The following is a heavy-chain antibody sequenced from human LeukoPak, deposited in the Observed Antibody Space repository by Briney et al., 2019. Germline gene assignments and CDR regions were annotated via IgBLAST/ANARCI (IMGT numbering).Heavy chain of an antibody. D-gene: IGHD3-22*01. V-gene: IGHV4-31*03. CDR2: IYDSGAT. CDR1: GASIGSAGYY. Sequence: PSQTLSFTCTVSGASIGSAGYYWSWIRQHPGKGLEWIGYIYDSGATYYNPSLNSRLTISVDTSKNQFSLRLNSVTAADTAVYYCARADNSGYWFDYWGQGTVVTVSS. CDR3: ARADNSGYWFDY. J-gene: IGHJ4*02.